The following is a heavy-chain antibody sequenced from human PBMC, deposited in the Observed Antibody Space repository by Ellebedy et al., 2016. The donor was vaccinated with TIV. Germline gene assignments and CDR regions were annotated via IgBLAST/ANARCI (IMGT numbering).Heavy chain of an antibody. CDR3: ARLPTARIARDVAWFGP. V-gene: IGHV3-30*03. J-gene: IGHJ5*02. CDR1: GFTFSTYG. CDR2: VSYDGNRK. D-gene: IGHD6-13*01. Sequence: GESLKISCAASGFTFSTYGMHWVRQAPGKGLEWVAVVSYDGNRKYYTDSVKGRFTISRDDSQDTLYLQMDPLRADDMAVYYCARLPTARIARDVAWFGPWGQGTLVTVSS.